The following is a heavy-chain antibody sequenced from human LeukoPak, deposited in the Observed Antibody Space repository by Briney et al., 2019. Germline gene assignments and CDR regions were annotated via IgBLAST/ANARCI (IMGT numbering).Heavy chain of an antibody. CDR3: ARERAYSSGYYHGAFDY. CDR1: GFTVSANY. D-gene: IGHD5-12*01. CDR2: IYSGGST. J-gene: IGHJ4*02. Sequence: GGSLRLSCAASGFTVSANYMSWVRQAPGKGLEWVSVIYSGGSTYYADSVKGRFTISRDNSKNTLYLQMNSLRAEDTAVYYCARERAYSSGYYHGAFDYWGQGALVTVSS. V-gene: IGHV3-66*01.